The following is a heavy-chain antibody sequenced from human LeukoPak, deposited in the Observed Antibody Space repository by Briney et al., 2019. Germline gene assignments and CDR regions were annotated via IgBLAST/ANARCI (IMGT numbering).Heavy chain of an antibody. D-gene: IGHD6-19*01. V-gene: IGHV3-9*03. CDR2: ISWNSGRI. J-gene: IGHJ1*01. CDR1: RFTFDDYA. Sequence: GRSLRLSCAPSRFTFDDYAMHWVRQAPGKGLEWVSGISWNSGRIDYADSVKGRFTISRDNAKKSLYLQMNSLRAEDMALYYCAKSSPGYSSGWLQHWGQGTLVTVSS. CDR3: AKSSPGYSSGWLQH.